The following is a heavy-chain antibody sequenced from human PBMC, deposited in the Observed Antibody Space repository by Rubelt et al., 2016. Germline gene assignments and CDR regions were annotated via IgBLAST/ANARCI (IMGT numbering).Heavy chain of an antibody. CDR2: ISSSGSTI. D-gene: IGHD1-1*01. V-gene: IGHV3-48*03. J-gene: IGHJ4*02. Sequence: EVQLVESGGGLVQPGGSLRLSCAASGFTFSSYEMNWVRQAPGKGLEWVSHISSSGSTIHYADSVKGRFTISRDNAKNSRYLQRNSLRAEETAGYYCARGSWKFDYWGQGTLVTVSS. CDR3: ARGSWKFDY. CDR1: GFTFSSYE.